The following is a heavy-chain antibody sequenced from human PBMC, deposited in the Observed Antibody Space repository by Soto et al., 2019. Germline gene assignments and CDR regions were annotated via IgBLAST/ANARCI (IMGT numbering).Heavy chain of an antibody. D-gene: IGHD3-9*01. J-gene: IGHJ3*02. CDR3: ARDIPRYFDWSYDAFDI. CDR1: GFTFSSYW. CDR2: INSDGSST. Sequence: GGSLRLSCAASGFTFSSYWMHWVRQAPGKGLVWVSRINSDGSSTSYADSVKGRFTISRDNAKNTLYLQMNSLRAEDTAVYYCARDIPRYFDWSYDAFDIWGQGTMVTVSS. V-gene: IGHV3-74*01.